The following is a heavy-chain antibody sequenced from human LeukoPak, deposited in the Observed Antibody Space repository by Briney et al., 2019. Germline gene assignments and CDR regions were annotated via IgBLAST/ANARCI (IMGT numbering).Heavy chain of an antibody. D-gene: IGHD6-13*01. Sequence: GGSLRLSCAASGFTFSSCEMNWVRQAPGEGLEWVSYISSSGSTIYYADSVKGRFTISRDNAKNSLYLQMNSLRAEDTAVYYCAREYSSSWYVPYYFDYWGQGTLVTVSS. CDR1: GFTFSSCE. CDR2: ISSSGSTI. CDR3: AREYSSSWYVPYYFDY. V-gene: IGHV3-48*03. J-gene: IGHJ4*02.